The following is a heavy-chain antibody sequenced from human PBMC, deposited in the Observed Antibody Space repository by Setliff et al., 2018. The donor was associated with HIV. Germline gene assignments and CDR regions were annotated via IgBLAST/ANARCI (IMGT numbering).Heavy chain of an antibody. CDR1: GESFSGYY. Sequence: SETLSLTCAVNGESFSGYYWTWIRQPPGKGLEWIGAVTEGGNINYNPSLESRLTISVDPSKRQFFLKLTSMTAADTAVYYCVRGGWYWYGSRNSGVFDVWGRGTVVTVSS. CDR3: VRGGWYWYGSRNSGVFDV. J-gene: IGHJ3*01. CDR2: VTEGGNI. D-gene: IGHD3-10*01. V-gene: IGHV4-34*01.